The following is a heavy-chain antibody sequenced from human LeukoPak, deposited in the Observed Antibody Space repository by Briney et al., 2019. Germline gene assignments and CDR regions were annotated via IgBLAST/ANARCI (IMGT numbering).Heavy chain of an antibody. CDR2: ISSSGSTI. V-gene: IGHV3-48*03. CDR1: GFTFSSYE. D-gene: IGHD1-26*01. J-gene: IGHJ6*02. CDR3: ARDAGVTTVYYYGMDV. Sequence: PGGSLRLSCAASGFTFSSYEMNWVRQAPGKGLEWVSYISSSGSTIYYADSVKGRFTISRDNAKNSLYLQMNSLRAEDTAVYYCARDAGVTTVYYYGMDVWGQGTTVTVSS.